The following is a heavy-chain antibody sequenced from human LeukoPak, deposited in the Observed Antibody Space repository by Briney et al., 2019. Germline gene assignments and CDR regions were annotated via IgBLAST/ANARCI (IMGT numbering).Heavy chain of an antibody. J-gene: IGHJ4*02. CDR2: IIPIFGTA. D-gene: IGHD6-19*01. CDR1: GGTFSSYA. Sequence: SVKVSCKASGGTFSSYAISWVRQAPGQGLEWMGGIIPIFGTANYAQKFQGRVTITADKSTSTAYMELSSLRSEDTAVYYCARVRGGGFIAVAAFDYWGQGTLVTVSS. CDR3: ARVRGGGFIAVAAFDY. V-gene: IGHV1-69*06.